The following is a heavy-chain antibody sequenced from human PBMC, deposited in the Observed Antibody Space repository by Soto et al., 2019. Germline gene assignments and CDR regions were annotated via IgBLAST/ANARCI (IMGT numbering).Heavy chain of an antibody. CDR3: SRDRTDNGV. CDR2: IYSGGAT. CDR1: GFTVSNNY. Sequence: EVQLVESGGGLVQPGGSLRLSCAASGFTVSNNYMRWVRQAPGKGLAWVSLIYSGGATYYADSVKGRFTINRDNSKNTLYLQMKSLSAKDTAMYYCSRDRTDNGVGGQGILVTVSS. D-gene: IGHD1-1*01. V-gene: IGHV3-66*01. J-gene: IGHJ4*02.